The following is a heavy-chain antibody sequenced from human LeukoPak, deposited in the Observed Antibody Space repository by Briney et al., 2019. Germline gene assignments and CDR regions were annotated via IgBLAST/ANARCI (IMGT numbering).Heavy chain of an antibody. D-gene: IGHD3-9*01. Sequence: GGSLRLSCAASGFTFRRYWMSWVRQAPGKGLEWVANIKQDGSEKYYVDSVKGRFTISRDNAKNSLYLQMNSLRAEDTAVYYCARGKDWYDYWGQGTLVTVSS. CDR3: ARGKDWYDY. V-gene: IGHV3-7*03. CDR2: IKQDGSEK. CDR1: GFTFRRYW. J-gene: IGHJ4*02.